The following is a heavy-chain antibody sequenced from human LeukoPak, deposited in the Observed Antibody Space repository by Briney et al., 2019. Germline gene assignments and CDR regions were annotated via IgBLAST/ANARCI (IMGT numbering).Heavy chain of an antibody. D-gene: IGHD1-26*01. CDR3: AKDLFSSGSYHAIIDY. CDR2: ITGSGGGT. CDR1: GFTFINYA. V-gene: IGHV3-23*01. J-gene: IGHJ4*02. Sequence: PGGSLRLSCAASGFTFINYAMSWVRQAPGKGLEWVSGITGSGGGTYYADSVKGRFTISRDNSKNTVYVQMSSLRAEDTAVYYCAKDLFSSGSYHAIIDYWGQGTLVTVSS.